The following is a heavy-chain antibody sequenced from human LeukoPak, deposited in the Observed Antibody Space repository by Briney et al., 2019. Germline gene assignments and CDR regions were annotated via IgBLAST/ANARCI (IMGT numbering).Heavy chain of an antibody. V-gene: IGHV4-59*01. J-gene: IGHJ3*02. D-gene: IGHD3-3*01. CDR1: GGSISRYY. Sequence: SETLSLTCTVSGGSISRYYWSWIRQPPGKGLEWIGYIYYSGSTNYNPSLKSRVTISVDTSKNQFSLKLSSVTAADTAVYYCARVRNFWSGYRLDDAFDIWGQGTMVTVSS. CDR3: ARVRNFWSGYRLDDAFDI. CDR2: IYYSGST.